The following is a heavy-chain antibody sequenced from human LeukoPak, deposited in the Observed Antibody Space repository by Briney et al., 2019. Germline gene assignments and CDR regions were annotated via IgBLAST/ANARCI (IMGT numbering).Heavy chain of an antibody. CDR1: GGSISSSSYY. CDR2: MHYSGST. J-gene: IGHJ6*03. D-gene: IGHD2-15*01. CDR3: ARVGCSGGSCPYYYYYYYMDV. V-gene: IGHV4-39*07. Sequence: SETLSLTCTVSGGSISSSSYYWAWIRQPPGKGLEWIGSMHYSGSTYYNPSLQSRVTISIDTSKNQFSLKLRFVTAADTAVYYCARVGCSGGSCPYYYYYYYMDVWGKGTTVTVSS.